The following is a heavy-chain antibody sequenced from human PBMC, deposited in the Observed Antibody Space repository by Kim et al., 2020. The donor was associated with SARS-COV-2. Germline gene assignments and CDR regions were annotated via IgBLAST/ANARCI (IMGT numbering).Heavy chain of an antibody. D-gene: IGHD5-12*01. V-gene: IGHV1-69*13. CDR2: IIPIFGTA. CDR3: ARDPYYSGYDYDWFDP. J-gene: IGHJ5*02. CDR1: GGTFSSYA. Sequence: SVKVSCKASGGTFSSYAISWVRQAPGQGLEWMGGIIPIFGTANYAQKFQGRVTITADESTSTAYMELSSLRSEDTAVYYCARDPYYSGYDYDWFDPWGQGTLVTVSS.